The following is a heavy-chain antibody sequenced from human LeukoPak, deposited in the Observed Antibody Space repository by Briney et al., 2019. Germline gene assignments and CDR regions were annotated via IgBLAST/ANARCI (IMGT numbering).Heavy chain of an antibody. J-gene: IGHJ2*01. CDR3: AKDMEHSSGWRGSYWYFDL. D-gene: IGHD6-19*01. Sequence: GGSLRLSCAASGFTFDDYAMHWVRQAPGKGLEWVSGISWNSGSIGYADSVKGRFTISRDNAKNSLYLQMNSLRAEDTALYYCAKDMEHSSGWRGSYWYFDLWGRGTLVTVSS. CDR2: ISWNSGSI. CDR1: GFTFDDYA. V-gene: IGHV3-9*01.